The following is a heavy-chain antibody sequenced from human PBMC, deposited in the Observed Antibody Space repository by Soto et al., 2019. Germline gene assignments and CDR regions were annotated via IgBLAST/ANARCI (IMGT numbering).Heavy chain of an antibody. CDR1: GFTFNTFG. V-gene: IGHV3-30*18. CDR3: AKSPIFYCSTYLCYKYHFDD. Sequence: QEQLVESGGGVVLPGRSLRLSCAASGFTFNTFGMHWVRQAPGKGLEWVAVISYDGSDKYYSDSVRGRFTISRDNSMNTLYLQMNSLRAEDPVVYYYAKSPIFYCSTYLCYKYHFDDWGQGTLVTVSS. J-gene: IGHJ4*02. CDR2: ISYDGSDK. D-gene: IGHD2-2*01.